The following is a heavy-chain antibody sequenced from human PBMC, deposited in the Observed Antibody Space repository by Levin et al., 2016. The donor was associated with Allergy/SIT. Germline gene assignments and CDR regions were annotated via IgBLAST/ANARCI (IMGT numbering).Heavy chain of an antibody. D-gene: IGHD4-11*01. Sequence: ASVKVSCKASGYTFTDYYIHWVRQAPGQRPEWMGRIYAVNGHTKYSQKFQGRVTVTWDTSANIAYMEVSSLRSEDTAVYYCARAYSSWDVRYGMDIWGHGTTVIVSS. V-gene: IGHV1/OR15-3*02. CDR2: IYAVNGHT. CDR3: ARAYSSWDVRYGMDI. J-gene: IGHJ6*02. CDR1: GYTFTDYY.